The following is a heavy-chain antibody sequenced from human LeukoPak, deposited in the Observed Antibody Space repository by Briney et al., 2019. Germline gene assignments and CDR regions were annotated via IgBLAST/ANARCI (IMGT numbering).Heavy chain of an antibody. CDR2: INHSGST. J-gene: IGHJ4*02. CDR3: ARGATTLFYDYVWGSYRHVPYFDY. V-gene: IGHV4-34*01. D-gene: IGHD3-16*02. Sequence: PSETLSLTCAVYGGSFSGYYWSWIRQPPGKGLEWIGEINHSGSTNYNPSLKSRVTISVDTSKNQFSLKLSSVTAADTAVYYCARGATTLFYDYVWGSYRHVPYFDYWGQGTLVTVSS. CDR1: GGSFSGYY.